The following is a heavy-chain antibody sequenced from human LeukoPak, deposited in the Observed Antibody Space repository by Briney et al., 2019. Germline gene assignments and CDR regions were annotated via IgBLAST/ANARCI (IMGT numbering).Heavy chain of an antibody. J-gene: IGHJ4*02. D-gene: IGHD6-13*01. Sequence: GGSLRLSCAASGFTFSSYWMSWVRQAPGKGLEWVANIEQDGSEKYYVDSVKGRFTISRDNAKNSLYLQMNSLRAEDTAVYYCARGIAAAGYFFDYWGQGTLVTVSS. V-gene: IGHV3-7*04. CDR2: IEQDGSEK. CDR3: ARGIAAAGYFFDY. CDR1: GFTFSSYW.